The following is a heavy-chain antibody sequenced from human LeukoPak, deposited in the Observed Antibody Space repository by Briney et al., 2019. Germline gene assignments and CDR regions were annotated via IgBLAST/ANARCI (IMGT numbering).Heavy chain of an antibody. Sequence: PGGSLRLSCAASGFTFSSYSIHWVRQAPGKGLEWVSSISTSSTYIYYADSVKGRFTISRDNAKSSLYLQMNSLRAEDTAVYYCASLVTPEPATTPAFVWGQGTLVTVSS. CDR2: ISTSSTYI. CDR1: GFTFSSYS. CDR3: ASLVTPEPATTPAFV. D-gene: IGHD1-14*01. J-gene: IGHJ4*02. V-gene: IGHV3-21*01.